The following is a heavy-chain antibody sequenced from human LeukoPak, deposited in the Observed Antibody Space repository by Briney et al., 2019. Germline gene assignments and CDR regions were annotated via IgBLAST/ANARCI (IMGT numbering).Heavy chain of an antibody. Sequence: GTSVKVSCKASGFTFTSSAMQWVRQARGQRLEWIGWIVVGSGNTNYAQKFQERVTITRDMSTSTAYMELSSLRSEDTAVYYCARGLPSYYDFWSGYYHNWFDPWGQGTLVTVSS. V-gene: IGHV1-58*02. CDR3: ARGLPSYYDFWSGYYHNWFDP. J-gene: IGHJ5*02. CDR2: IVVGSGNT. D-gene: IGHD3-3*01. CDR1: GFTFTSSA.